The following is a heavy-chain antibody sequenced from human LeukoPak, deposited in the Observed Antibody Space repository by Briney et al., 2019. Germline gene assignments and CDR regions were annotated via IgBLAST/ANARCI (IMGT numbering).Heavy chain of an antibody. Sequence: PSETLSLTCTVSGGSISSSSYYWGWIRQPPGKGLEWIGSIYYSGSTYYNPSLKSRVTISVDTSKNQFSLKLSSVTAADTAVYYCARQPLIRLGELSLWVTAFDIWGQGTMVTVSS. CDR1: GGSISSSSYY. CDR2: IYYSGST. V-gene: IGHV4-39*01. D-gene: IGHD3-16*02. CDR3: ARQPLIRLGELSLWVTAFDI. J-gene: IGHJ3*02.